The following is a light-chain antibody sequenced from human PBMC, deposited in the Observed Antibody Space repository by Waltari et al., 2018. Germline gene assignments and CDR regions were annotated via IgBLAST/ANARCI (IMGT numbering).Light chain of an antibody. Sequence: ILMTQSPVTLSVSPGERVTLSCRASRAVRSDLAWYQQKPGRSPRLLIYGASTRATGVPARFSSSGSGTDFSLTITSLQSEDLAVYYCQQYNDWINFGQGTRLEI. CDR2: GAS. CDR3: QQYNDWIN. V-gene: IGKV3-15*01. CDR1: RAVRSD. J-gene: IGKJ5*01.